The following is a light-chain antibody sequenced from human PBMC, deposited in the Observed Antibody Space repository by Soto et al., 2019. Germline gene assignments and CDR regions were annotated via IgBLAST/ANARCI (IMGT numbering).Light chain of an antibody. Sequence: EIVMTQSPATLSVSPGERATLSCRASQSVSNNLAWYQQKPGQAPRLLMYGASTRATGIPARFSGSGSGTEFTLTISSLQPDDFATYYCQQYNSYPITFGQGTRLEIK. V-gene: IGKV3-15*01. CDR1: QSVSNN. J-gene: IGKJ5*01. CDR2: GAS. CDR3: QQYNSYPIT.